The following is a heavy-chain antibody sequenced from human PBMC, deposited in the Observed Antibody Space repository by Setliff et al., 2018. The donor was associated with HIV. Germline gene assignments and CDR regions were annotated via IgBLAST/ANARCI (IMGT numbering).Heavy chain of an antibody. Sequence: ETLSLTCTVSGGSISSGSYYWNWIRQAPGKGLEWVSAISSGDFATYFADSVKGRFTISRDNSKKTLYLQMSSLRTEDTAVYFCVKGTTHDYNYGYTDYWGQGTLVTVSS. V-gene: IGHV3-23*01. J-gene: IGHJ4*02. CDR3: VKGTTHDYNYGYTDY. D-gene: IGHD5-18*01. CDR1: GGSISSGSYY. CDR2: ISSGDFAT.